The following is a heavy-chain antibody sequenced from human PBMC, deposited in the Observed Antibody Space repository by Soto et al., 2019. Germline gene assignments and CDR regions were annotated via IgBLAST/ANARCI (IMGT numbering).Heavy chain of an antibody. CDR1: GGSVSSGSYY. Sequence: PSETLSLTCTVSGGSVSSGSYYWSWIRQPPGKGLEWIGYIYYSGSTNYNPSLKSRVTISVDTSKNQFSLKLSSVTAADTAVYYCARVGEYSSSPFDYWGRGTLVTVSS. CDR3: ARVGEYSSSPFDY. D-gene: IGHD6-6*01. CDR2: IYYSGST. J-gene: IGHJ4*02. V-gene: IGHV4-61*01.